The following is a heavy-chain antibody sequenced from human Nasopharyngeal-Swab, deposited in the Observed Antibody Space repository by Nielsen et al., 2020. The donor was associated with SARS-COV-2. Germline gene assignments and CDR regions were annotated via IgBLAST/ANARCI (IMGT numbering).Heavy chain of an antibody. CDR1: GVTVNSSD. CDR2: IVVGRGNT. D-gene: IGHD3-3*01. CDR3: AAGVYYDFWSGYPPLDY. V-gene: IGHV1-58*01. J-gene: IGHJ4*02. Sequence: CRASGVTVNSSDVQRERQERGERLEGIGWIVVGRGNTNYAQKFQERVTITRGMSTSTAYMELSSLRSEDTAVYYCAAGVYYDFWSGYPPLDYWGQGTLVTVSS.